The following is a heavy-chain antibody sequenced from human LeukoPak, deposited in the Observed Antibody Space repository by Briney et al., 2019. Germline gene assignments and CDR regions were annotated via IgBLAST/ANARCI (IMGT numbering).Heavy chain of an antibody. CDR3: VASIISPSNY. J-gene: IGHJ4*02. V-gene: IGHV3-72*01. D-gene: IGHD3-10*01. CDR2: TKNRANSFTT. Sequence: PGGSLRLPCATSGFTFNDHYLGWVRQAPGKGLEWVGPTKNRANSFTTEYAASVKGRFTISRDGSKNSLRLKMNSLKTEDTAIYYCVASIISPSNYWGLGTLVTVSS. CDR1: GFTFNDHY.